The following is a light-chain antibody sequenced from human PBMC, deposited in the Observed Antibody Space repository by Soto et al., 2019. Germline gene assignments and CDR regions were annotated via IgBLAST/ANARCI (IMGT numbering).Light chain of an antibody. V-gene: IGLV2-14*03. CDR3: GSFTVTSTRV. CDR1: SSDVGGYNY. CDR2: DVS. Sequence: QSVLTQPVSVSASPGQSITISCTGTSSDVGGYNYVSWYQQHPGRAPKLIIYDVSVRPSGISDRFSGSKSGNTASLTISGLQAEDEADYYCGSFTVTSTRVFGGGTKLTVL. J-gene: IGLJ3*02.